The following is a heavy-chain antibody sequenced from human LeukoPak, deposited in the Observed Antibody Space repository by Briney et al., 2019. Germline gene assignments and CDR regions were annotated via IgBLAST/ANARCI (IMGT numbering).Heavy chain of an antibody. D-gene: IGHD6-19*01. CDR3: AKGDGSGWVRRCFDY. V-gene: IGHV3-30*18. CDR1: GFTFSSYA. CDR2: ISYDGTDK. J-gene: IGHJ4*02. Sequence: GGSLRLSCAASGFTFSSYAMSWVRQAPGKGLEWVAVISYDGTDKYHADSVKGRFTISRDNSKNTLYLQMNSLRAEDTAVYYCAKGDGSGWVRRCFDYWGQGTLVTVSS.